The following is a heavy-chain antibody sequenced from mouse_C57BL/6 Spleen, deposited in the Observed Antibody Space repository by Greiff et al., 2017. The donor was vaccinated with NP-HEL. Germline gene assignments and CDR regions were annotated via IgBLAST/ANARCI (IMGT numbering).Heavy chain of an antibody. D-gene: IGHD1-1*01. CDR2: ISSGSSTI. J-gene: IGHJ4*01. CDR3: ASYTVEAMDY. V-gene: IGHV5-17*01. Sequence: EVKLVESGGGLVKPGGSLKLSCAASGFTFSDYGMHWVRQAPEKGLEWVAYISSGSSTIYYADTVKGRFTISRDNAKNTLFLQMTSLRSEDTAMYYCASYTVEAMDYWGQGTSVTVSS. CDR1: GFTFSDYG.